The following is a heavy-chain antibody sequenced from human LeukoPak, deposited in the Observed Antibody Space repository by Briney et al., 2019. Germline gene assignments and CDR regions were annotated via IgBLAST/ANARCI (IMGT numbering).Heavy chain of an antibody. D-gene: IGHD3-22*01. J-gene: IGHJ4*02. CDR1: GFTFSKAW. Sequence: PEGSLRLSCAASGFTFSKAWMSWVRQAPGKGLEWVGRIKSETDGGTTDYAAPVKGRFTISKDDSKNTLYLQMNSLKTEDTAVYYCSYYFDSSGSLDFDYWGQGTLVTVSS. V-gene: IGHV3-15*01. CDR2: IKSETDGGTT. CDR3: SYYFDSSGSLDFDY.